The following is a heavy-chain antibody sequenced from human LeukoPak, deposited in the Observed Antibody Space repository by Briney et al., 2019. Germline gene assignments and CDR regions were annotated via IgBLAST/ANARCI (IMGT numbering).Heavy chain of an antibody. V-gene: IGHV4-4*07. CDR3: ARSFRPFNSATWLLSFDS. CDR1: GGSISSYY. J-gene: IGHJ4*02. Sequence: SETLSLTCTVSGGSISSYYWSWIRQPAGKGLEWIGRIYTSGSTNYNPSLKSRVTMSVDTSKNQFSLKLSSVTAADTAVYYCARSFRPFNSATWLLSFDSWGPGTLVTVSS. CDR2: IYTSGST. D-gene: IGHD6-13*01.